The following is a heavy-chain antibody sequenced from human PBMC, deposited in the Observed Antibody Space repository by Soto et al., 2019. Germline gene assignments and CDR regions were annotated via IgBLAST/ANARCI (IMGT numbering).Heavy chain of an antibody. D-gene: IGHD6-25*01. Sequence: WIRQPPGKGLEWIGYIYYSGSTNYNPSLKSRVTISVDTSKIQFSLKLSSVTAADTAVYYCEFFIEQRTAYEFSARCRHVCG. J-gene: IGHJ3*01. CDR2: IYYSGST. V-gene: IGHV4-59*01. CDR3: EFFIEQRTAYEFSARCRHV.